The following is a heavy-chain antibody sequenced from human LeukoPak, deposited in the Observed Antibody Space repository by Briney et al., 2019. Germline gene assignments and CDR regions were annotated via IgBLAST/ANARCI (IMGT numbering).Heavy chain of an antibody. Sequence: GGPLRLSCTASGFTSNDHAMHWVRQAPGKGLEWVSGIMWDSSRIGYADSVKGRFTISRDNAKNSLYLQMNSLRPEDTALYYCGKDISAGGLDSWGQGTLVTVTS. CDR2: IMWDSSRI. D-gene: IGHD6-13*01. CDR3: GKDISAGGLDS. J-gene: IGHJ4*02. CDR1: GFTSNDHA. V-gene: IGHV3-9*02.